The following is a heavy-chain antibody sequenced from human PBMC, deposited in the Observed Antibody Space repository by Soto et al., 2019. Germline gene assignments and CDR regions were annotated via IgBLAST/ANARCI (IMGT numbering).Heavy chain of an antibody. CDR1: GGSISSTGHY. Sequence: QLQLQESGPGLVKPSETLSLTCSVSGGSISSTGHYWGWIRQPPGKGLEWIGNIHYAGSPYYNPSLKSRVTISVDTSKNHFSLALTSVTAADTAVYYCARLMGVVTVDYWGQGALVTVSS. J-gene: IGHJ4*02. CDR2: IHYAGSP. V-gene: IGHV4-39*02. CDR3: ARLMGVVTVDY. D-gene: IGHD2-21*02.